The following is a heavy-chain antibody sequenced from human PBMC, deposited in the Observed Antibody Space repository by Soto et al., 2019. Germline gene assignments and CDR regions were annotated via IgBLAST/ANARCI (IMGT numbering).Heavy chain of an antibody. CDR2: IIPIFGTA. V-gene: IGHV1-69*06. D-gene: IGHD5-18*01. Sequence: QVQLVQSGAEVKKPGSSVKVSCKASGGTFSSYAISWVRQAPGQGLEWMGGIIPIFGTANYAQKFQGRVTLTADKATSTAYMALISLRSEDTAVYYCARDGQXXVDTAMDTSYYYYYGLDVWGQGTTVTVS. CDR1: GGTFSSYA. CDR3: ARDGQXXVDTAMDTSYYYYYGLDV. J-gene: IGHJ6*02.